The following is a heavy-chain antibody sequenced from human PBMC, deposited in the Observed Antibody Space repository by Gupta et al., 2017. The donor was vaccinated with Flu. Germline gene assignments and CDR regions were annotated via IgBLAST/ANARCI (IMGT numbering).Heavy chain of an antibody. CDR1: GYDFTSNW. CDR2: VYPGDSDT. J-gene: IGHJ4*02. Sequence: EVQLVQSGAVVKMPGESLKISCQGSGYDFTSNWIAWVRQMPGKGLEWMGVVYPGDSDTRYSPSFQGQVTISADKSINSAYLQWSSLKASDTAMYYCVRLYDGSSWSRLEYWGQGTLVTVSS. V-gene: IGHV5-51*03. CDR3: VRLYDGSSWSRLEY. D-gene: IGHD6-13*01.